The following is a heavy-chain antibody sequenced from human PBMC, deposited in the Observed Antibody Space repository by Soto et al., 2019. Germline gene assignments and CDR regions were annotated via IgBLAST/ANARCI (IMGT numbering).Heavy chain of an antibody. Sequence: EVQLLESGGGLVQPGGSLRLSCAGSGFTFSNYAMNWLRQAPGKGLEWVSVVSGSGSSTYYADSVKGRFTISGDKSKNTLYRLMTSPSAEDTAVYYCARRSPSWAFDVWGQGTMVTVAS. D-gene: IGHD2-15*01. CDR3: ARRSPSWAFDV. V-gene: IGHV3-23*01. J-gene: IGHJ3*01. CDR1: GFTFSNYA. CDR2: VSGSGSST.